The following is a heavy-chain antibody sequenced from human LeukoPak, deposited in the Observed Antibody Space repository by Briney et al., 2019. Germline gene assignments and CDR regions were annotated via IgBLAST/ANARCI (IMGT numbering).Heavy chain of an antibody. D-gene: IGHD6-19*01. CDR1: GFTFRSYA. CDR3: AKTAAGYSSGRYPGWPIDY. J-gene: IGHJ4*02. Sequence: GGSLRLSCAASGFTFRSYAIYWVRQAPGKGLEWVSGISGSGGDTYFADSVKGRFTISRDNSKNTVFLPMDSLRAEDQAVYYCAKTAAGYSSGRYPGWPIDYWGQGTLVTVSS. V-gene: IGHV3-23*01. CDR2: ISGSGGDT.